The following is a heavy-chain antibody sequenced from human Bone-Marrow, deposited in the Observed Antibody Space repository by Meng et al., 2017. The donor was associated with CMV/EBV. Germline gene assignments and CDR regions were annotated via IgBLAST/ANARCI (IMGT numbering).Heavy chain of an antibody. CDR1: GDSISSYY. CDR3: ARSGYSGGWYEIDY. D-gene: IGHD6-19*01. CDR2: IYYSGS. J-gene: IGHJ4*02. Sequence: SETLSLTCTVSGDSISSYYWSWIRQPPGKGLEWIGNIYYSGSNYNPSLKSRVTISIDASKSQFSLKLTSVTAADTAFYYCARSGYSGGWYEIDYWGQGTVVTVSS. V-gene: IGHV4-59*01.